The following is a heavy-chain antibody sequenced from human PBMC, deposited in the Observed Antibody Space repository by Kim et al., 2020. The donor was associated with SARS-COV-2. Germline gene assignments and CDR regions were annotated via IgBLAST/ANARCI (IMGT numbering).Heavy chain of an antibody. CDR3: ARVKAYYDSSGYYYHGYYFDY. J-gene: IGHJ4*02. CDR2: IKQDGSEK. CDR1: GFTFSSYW. D-gene: IGHD3-22*01. Sequence: GGSLRLSCAASGFTFSSYWMSWVRQAPGKGLEWVANIKQDGSEKYYVDSVKGRFTISRDNAKNSLYLQMNSLRAEDTAVYYCARVKAYYDSSGYYYHGYYFDYWGQGTLVTVSS. V-gene: IGHV3-7*03.